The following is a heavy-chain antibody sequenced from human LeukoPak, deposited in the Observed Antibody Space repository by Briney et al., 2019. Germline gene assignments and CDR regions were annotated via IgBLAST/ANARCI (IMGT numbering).Heavy chain of an antibody. CDR1: GFTFDDYA. CDR2: ISWNSGSI. D-gene: IGHD3-22*01. J-gene: IGHJ4*02. Sequence: PGGSLRLSCAASGFTFDDYAMHWVRQAPGKGLEWVSGISWNSGSIGYADSVEGRFTISRDNAKNSLYLQMNSLRAEDTALYYCAKTNYYDSSGYPDYWGQGTLVTVSS. CDR3: AKTNYYDSSGYPDY. V-gene: IGHV3-9*01.